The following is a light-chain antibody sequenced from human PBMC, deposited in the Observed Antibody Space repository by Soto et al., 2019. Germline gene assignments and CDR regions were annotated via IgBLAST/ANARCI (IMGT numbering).Light chain of an antibody. CDR3: QTWGSGIAV. CDR1: SGHSSNA. J-gene: IGLJ1*01. V-gene: IGLV4-69*01. Sequence: QSVLTQSPSASASLGASVKLTCTLCSGHSSNAIAWNQQQPEKGPRVLMKLNIDGSHKKGDGIPDRFSGSSSGAERYLTIASLQSEHEADYYCQTWGSGIAVFGTGTKVTVL. CDR2: LNIDGSH.